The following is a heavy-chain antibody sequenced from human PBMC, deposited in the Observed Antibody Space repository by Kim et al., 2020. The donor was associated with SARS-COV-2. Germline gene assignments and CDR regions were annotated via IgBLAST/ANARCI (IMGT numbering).Heavy chain of an antibody. D-gene: IGHD3-16*01. CDR2: IYYSGST. CDR1: GGSISSYY. Sequence: SKTLSLTCTVSGGSISSYYWSWIRQPPGKGLEWIGYIYYSGSTNYNPSLKSRVTISVDTSKNQFSLKLSSVTAADTAVYYCARRGGDAFDIWGQGTMVTVSS. CDR3: ARRGGDAFDI. V-gene: IGHV4-59*08. J-gene: IGHJ3*02.